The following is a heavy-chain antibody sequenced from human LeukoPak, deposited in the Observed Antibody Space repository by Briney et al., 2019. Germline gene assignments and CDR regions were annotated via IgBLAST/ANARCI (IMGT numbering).Heavy chain of an antibody. CDR2: TYSDSST. CDR3: VRKNRDFNAAFDI. D-gene: IGHD2-21*02. J-gene: IGHJ3*02. Sequence: GGSLRLSCAASGFTVSNNYMSWVRQAPGKGLGWASITYSDSSTNYADSVKGRFTISRDTSQNTLSLQMNSLRAEDTAVYYCVRKNRDFNAAFDIWGQGTVVTVSS. CDR1: GFTVSNNY. V-gene: IGHV3-53*01.